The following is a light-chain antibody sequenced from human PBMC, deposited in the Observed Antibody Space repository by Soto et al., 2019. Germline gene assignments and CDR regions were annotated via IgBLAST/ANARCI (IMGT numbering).Light chain of an antibody. CDR2: GAS. CDR3: QQYGSSYPWT. CDR1: QTISSW. V-gene: IGKV1-5*01. J-gene: IGKJ1*01. Sequence: DIQMTQSPSTLSGSVGYRVTITCRASQTISSWLAWYQQKPGKAPKLLIYGASSRATGIPDRFSGSGSGTDFTLTIRRLEPEDFAVYYCQQYGSSYPWTFGQGTKVDIK.